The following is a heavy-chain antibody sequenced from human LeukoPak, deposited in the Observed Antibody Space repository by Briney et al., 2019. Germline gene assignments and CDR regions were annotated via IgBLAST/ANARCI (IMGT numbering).Heavy chain of an antibody. CDR2: IYHSGST. V-gene: IGHV4-38-2*02. CDR1: GYSISSGYY. Sequence: SETLSLTCTVSGYSISSGYYWGWIRQPPGKGLEWIGSIYHSGSTYYNPSLKSRVTISVDTSKNQFSLKLSSVTAADTAVYYCARDAIDRIAARRPNWFDPWGQGTLVTVSS. D-gene: IGHD6-6*01. CDR3: ARDAIDRIAARRPNWFDP. J-gene: IGHJ5*02.